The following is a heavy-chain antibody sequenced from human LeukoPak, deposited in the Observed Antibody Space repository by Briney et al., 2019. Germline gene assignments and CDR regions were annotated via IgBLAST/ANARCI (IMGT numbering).Heavy chain of an antibody. CDR2: MNPNSGNT. Sequence: ASVKVSCKASGYTFTSYDINWVRQATGQGLEWMGWMNPNSGNTGYAQKFQGRVTITRNTSISTAYMELSSLRSEDTAVYYCAGLAYCSSTGCYGFDPWGQGTLVTVSS. J-gene: IGHJ5*02. CDR3: AGLAYCSSTGCYGFDP. V-gene: IGHV1-8*03. D-gene: IGHD2-2*01. CDR1: GYTFTSYD.